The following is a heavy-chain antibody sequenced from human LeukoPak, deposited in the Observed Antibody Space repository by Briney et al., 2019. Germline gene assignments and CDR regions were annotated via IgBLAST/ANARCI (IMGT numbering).Heavy chain of an antibody. CDR3: AKDYSSVPDY. J-gene: IGHJ4*02. CDR1: GFAFSAYW. CDR2: IKYDGTFV. Sequence: GGSLRLPCAASGFAFSAYWMYWVRQAPGKGLEWVSRIKYDGTFVSYADSVKGRFTVSRDNAKNTLYLQMNSLRVEDTAIYYCAKDYSSVPDYWGRGTLVTVAS. D-gene: IGHD2-15*01. V-gene: IGHV3-74*01.